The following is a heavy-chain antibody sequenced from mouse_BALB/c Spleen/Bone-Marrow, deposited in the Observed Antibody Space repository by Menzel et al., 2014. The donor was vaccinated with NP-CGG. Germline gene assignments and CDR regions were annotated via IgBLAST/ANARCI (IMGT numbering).Heavy chain of an antibody. D-gene: IGHD1-1*02. CDR1: GYTFTSYW. CDR3: TRVYYFGGPWFAS. J-gene: IGHJ3*01. CDR2: ISPGSGST. V-gene: IGHV1S22*01. Sequence: LQRSGSELVRLGASVKLSCKASGYTFTSYWMHWATQRPGPGLEWIGNISPGSGSTNYDETFTSKATLTADTSSTRAYIQLSRLTSDDSGVYWWTRVYYFGGPWFASWAQRTLVTVPA.